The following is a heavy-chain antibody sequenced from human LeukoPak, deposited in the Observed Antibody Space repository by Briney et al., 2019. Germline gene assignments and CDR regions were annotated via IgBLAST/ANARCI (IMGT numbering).Heavy chain of an antibody. J-gene: IGHJ6*02. D-gene: IGHD6-19*01. V-gene: IGHV3-53*01. CDR1: GFTVSSNY. CDR3: ARGPDSSGWYEDGMDV. Sequence: GGSLSLSCAASGFTVSSNYMSWVRQAAGRVLEWVSVIYSGGSTYYAGSVKGGFTISRDNSKNTLYLQMNSLRAEDTAVYYCARGPDSSGWYEDGMDVWGQGTTVTVSS. CDR2: IYSGGST.